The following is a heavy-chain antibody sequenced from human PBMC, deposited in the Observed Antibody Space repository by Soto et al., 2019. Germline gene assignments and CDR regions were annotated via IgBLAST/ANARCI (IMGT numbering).Heavy chain of an antibody. Sequence: EVQLLESGGGLVQPGGSLRLSCAASGFTFSSYAMSWVRQAPGKGLEWVSGISGSGSSTYYADSVKGRFTISRDNSEDTLYLQMNGLRAEDTAVYYCAKESSGYYYVDDWGQGTLVTVSS. CDR1: GFTFSSYA. CDR3: AKESSGYYYVDD. J-gene: IGHJ4*02. V-gene: IGHV3-23*01. D-gene: IGHD3-22*01. CDR2: ISGSGSST.